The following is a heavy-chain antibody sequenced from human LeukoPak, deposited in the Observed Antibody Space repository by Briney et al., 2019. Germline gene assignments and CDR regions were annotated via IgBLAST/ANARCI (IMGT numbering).Heavy chain of an antibody. CDR2: IYTSGST. D-gene: IGHD3-3*01. V-gene: IGHV4-61*02. J-gene: IGHJ6*03. Sequence: SQTLSLTCTVSGGPISSGSYYWSWIRQPAGKGLEWIGRIYTSGSTNYNPSLKSRVTISVDTSKNQFSLKLSSVTAADTAVYYCARGSHYDFWSGYSPYYYYYMDVWGKGPRSPSP. CDR3: ARGSHYDFWSGYSPYYYYYMDV. CDR1: GGPISSGSYY.